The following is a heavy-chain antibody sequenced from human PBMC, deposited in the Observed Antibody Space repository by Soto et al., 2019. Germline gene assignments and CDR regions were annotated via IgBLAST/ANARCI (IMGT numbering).Heavy chain of an antibody. V-gene: IGHV3-7*01. CDR3: GRASLIVATFGSSYYYYMDV. J-gene: IGHJ6*03. CDR2: IKQDGSEK. Sequence: PGGSLRLSCAASGFTFSSYWMSWVRQAPGKGLEWVANIKQDGSEKYYVDSVKGRFTISRDNAKNSLYLQMNSLRAEDTAVYYCGRASLIVATFGSSYYYYMDVWGKGTTVTDSS. D-gene: IGHD5-12*01. CDR1: GFTFSSYW.